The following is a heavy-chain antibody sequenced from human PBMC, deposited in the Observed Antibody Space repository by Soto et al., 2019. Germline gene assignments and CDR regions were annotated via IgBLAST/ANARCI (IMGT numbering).Heavy chain of an antibody. V-gene: IGHV1-46*03. CDR2: INPSGST. CDR3: ARVYCSGGGCYSIDY. CDR1: GYTFTSYY. J-gene: IGHJ4*02. D-gene: IGHD2-15*01. Sequence: QVQLAQSGAEVKKPGASVKVSCKASGYTFTSYYLHWVRQAPGQGLEWMGIINPSGSTTYAQKFQGRVTMTRDTSTSTVYMELSSLRSEDTAVYYCARVYCSGGGCYSIDYWGQGTLVTVSS.